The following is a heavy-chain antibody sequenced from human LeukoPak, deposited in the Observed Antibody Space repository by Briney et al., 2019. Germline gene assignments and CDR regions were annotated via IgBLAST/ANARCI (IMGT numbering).Heavy chain of an antibody. CDR2: MNPNSGNT. V-gene: IGHV1-8*03. CDR1: GYTFTSYD. J-gene: IGHJ4*02. CDR3: ARGLWFGELNFDY. D-gene: IGHD3-10*01. Sequence: GASVKVSCKASGYTFTSYDINWVRQVTGQGLEWMGWMNPNSGNTGYAQEFQGRVTITRNTSISTAYMELSSLRSEDTAEYYCARGLWFGELNFDYWGQGTLVTVSS.